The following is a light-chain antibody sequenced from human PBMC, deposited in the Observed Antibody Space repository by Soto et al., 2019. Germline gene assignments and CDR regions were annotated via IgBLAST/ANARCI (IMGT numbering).Light chain of an antibody. CDR2: EVT. Sequence: QSVLTQPPSASGSPGQSVTISCTGTSSDVGGYNYVSWYQQHPGKAPKLLIYEVTKRPSGVPDRFSGSKSGNTASLTVSGLQAEDVADYYCSSYVASKSYVFGTGTKSPS. CDR1: SSDVGGYNY. CDR3: SSYVASKSYV. J-gene: IGLJ1*01. V-gene: IGLV2-8*01.